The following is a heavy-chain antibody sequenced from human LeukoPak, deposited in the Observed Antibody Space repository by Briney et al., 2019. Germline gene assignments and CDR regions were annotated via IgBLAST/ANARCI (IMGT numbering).Heavy chain of an antibody. Sequence: GGSLRLSSAASGFTVSNSWMFWVRQAPGKGLLYVSEINNDGNRIRYVDSVKGRFTISRDGAKNTLFLQMNSLRDDDTAMYYCARGGLPGGFWGQGILVTVSS. CDR3: ARGGLPGGF. J-gene: IGHJ4*02. V-gene: IGHV3-74*01. CDR1: GFTVSNSW. CDR2: INNDGNRI. D-gene: IGHD7-27*01.